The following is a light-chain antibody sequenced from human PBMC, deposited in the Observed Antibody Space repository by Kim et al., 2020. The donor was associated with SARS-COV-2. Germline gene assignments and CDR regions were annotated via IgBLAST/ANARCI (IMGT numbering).Light chain of an antibody. V-gene: IGKV1-39*01. J-gene: IGKJ4*01. CDR3: QQSHTAPLLT. CDR2: AAS. CDR1: QSINAY. Sequence: DIQMTQSPSSLAASVGDRVTITCRASQSINAYLNWYQQKPGKAPKLLIYAASTLQSGVPSRFSGSGSGTDFTLTINSLQTEDFATDYCQQSHTAPLLTFGGGTKLEI.